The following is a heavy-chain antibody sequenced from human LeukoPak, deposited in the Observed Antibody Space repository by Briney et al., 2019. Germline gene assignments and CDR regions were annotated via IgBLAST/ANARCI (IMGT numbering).Heavy chain of an antibody. CDR1: GYTLTELF. CDR2: FDPEDGET. Sequence: ASVKVSCKVSGYTLTELFMHWVRQAPGKGLEWMGGFDPEDGETIYAQKFQGRVTMTEDTSTDTAYMELSSLRSEDTAVYYCATGVRSTNYYDSSGYYLGVFDYWGQGTLVTVSS. CDR3: ATGVRSTNYYDSSGYYLGVFDY. V-gene: IGHV1-24*01. D-gene: IGHD3-22*01. J-gene: IGHJ4*02.